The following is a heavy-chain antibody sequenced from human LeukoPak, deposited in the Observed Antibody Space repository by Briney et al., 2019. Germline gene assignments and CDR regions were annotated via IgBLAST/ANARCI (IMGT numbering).Heavy chain of an antibody. CDR3: ARDRGSSGWPYYYYGMDV. J-gene: IGHJ6*02. V-gene: IGHV3-74*01. CDR2: ISSDGSST. D-gene: IGHD6-19*01. CDR1: GFTFSSYW. Sequence: GGSLRLSCAASGFTFSSYWMHWVRQAPGKGLVWVSRISSDGSSTSYADSVKGRFTISRDNAKNTLYLQMNSLRAEDTAVYYCARDRGSSGWPYYYYGMDVWGQGTTVTVSS.